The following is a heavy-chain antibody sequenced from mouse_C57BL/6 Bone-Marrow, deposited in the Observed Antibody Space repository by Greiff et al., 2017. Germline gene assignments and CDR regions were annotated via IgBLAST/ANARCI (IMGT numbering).Heavy chain of an antibody. CDR1: GYTFTSYW. J-gene: IGHJ4*01. CDR2: IDPSDSYT. CDR3: ARSLIYDGYAMDY. D-gene: IGHD2-3*01. V-gene: IGHV1-59*01. Sequence: QVQLQQPGAELVRPGTSVKLSCKASGYTFTSYWMHWVKQRPGQGLEWIGVIDPSDSYTNYNQKFKGKATLTVDTSSSTAHMQLRSLTSEDSAVYYCARSLIYDGYAMDYWGQGTSVTVSS.